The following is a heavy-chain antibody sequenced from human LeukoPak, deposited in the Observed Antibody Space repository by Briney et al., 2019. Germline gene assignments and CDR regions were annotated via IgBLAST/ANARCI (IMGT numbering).Heavy chain of an antibody. CDR2: IYYSGST. CDR3: ARAYCTNGVCYWFDP. CDR1: GGSISSYY. Sequence: SETLSLTCTVSGGSISSYYWSWIRQPPGKGLEWIGYIYYSGSTNYNPSLKSRDTISVDTSKNQFSLKLSSVTAADTAVYYCARAYCTNGVCYWFDPWGQGTLVTVSS. D-gene: IGHD2-8*01. J-gene: IGHJ5*02. V-gene: IGHV4-59*01.